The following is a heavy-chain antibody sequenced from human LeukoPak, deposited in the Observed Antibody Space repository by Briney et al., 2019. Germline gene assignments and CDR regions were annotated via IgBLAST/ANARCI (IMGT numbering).Heavy chain of an antibody. D-gene: IGHD4-17*01. J-gene: IGHJ4*02. V-gene: IGHV3-23*01. CDR1: GFTFGSYA. Sequence: GGSLRLSCAASGFTFGSYAVSWVRQAPGKGLEWVSVISGSGGSTYYADSVKGRFTISRDNSKNTLYLQMNSLRAEDTAVYFCAKAADYGDYKVALHYWGQGTLVTVSS. CDR3: AKAADYGDYKVALHY. CDR2: ISGSGGST.